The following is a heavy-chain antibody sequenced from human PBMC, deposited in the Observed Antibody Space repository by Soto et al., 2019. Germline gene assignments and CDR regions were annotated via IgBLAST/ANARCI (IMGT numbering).Heavy chain of an antibody. CDR1: HYSISSDYY. Sequence: SETLSLTCAISHYSISSDYYWGWIRQPPGKGLEWIGTIYHSGSTYYNPSLKSRVTISVDTSKNQFSLRLSSVTAADTAVYYCAREGYDFWSGYFDYWGQGTLVTVSS. V-gene: IGHV4-38-2*02. J-gene: IGHJ4*02. CDR3: AREGYDFWSGYFDY. D-gene: IGHD3-3*01. CDR2: IYHSGST.